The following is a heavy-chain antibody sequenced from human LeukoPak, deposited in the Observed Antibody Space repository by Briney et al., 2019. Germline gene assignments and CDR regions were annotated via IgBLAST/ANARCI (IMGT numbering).Heavy chain of an antibody. CDR3: VVSNDSFDY. CDR2: VFHSGTP. J-gene: IGHJ4*02. V-gene: IGHV4-38-2*01. CDR1: NYSINNGYY. Sequence: SETLSLNCAVSNYSINNGYYWGWIRQPPGKGVDWIGSVFHSGTPFYSPSFRSRLTISLDTSNNQFSLKLTSVTAADAAVYYCVVSNDSFDYWGQGILVTVSS. D-gene: IGHD2-21*01.